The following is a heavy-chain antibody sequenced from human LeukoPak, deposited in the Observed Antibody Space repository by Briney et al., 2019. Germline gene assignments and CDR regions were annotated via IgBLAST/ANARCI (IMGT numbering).Heavy chain of an antibody. V-gene: IGHV1-8*01. CDR1: GYTFSKYD. Sequence: ASVTVSCKTSGYTFSKYDVNWVRQATGQGLEWMGWMKPNSGQTGYAQRFQGRIIMTRNTSMSTAYMQLNSLTSEDTAKYYCARGPPERTYSDFWGQGTLVTVSS. D-gene: IGHD4-11*01. CDR2: MKPNSGQT. J-gene: IGHJ4*02. CDR3: ARGPPERTYSDF.